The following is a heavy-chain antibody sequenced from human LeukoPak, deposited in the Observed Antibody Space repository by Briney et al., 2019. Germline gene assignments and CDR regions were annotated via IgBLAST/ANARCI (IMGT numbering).Heavy chain of an antibody. CDR1: GFTFSSYW. D-gene: IGHD2-2*01. CDR3: ATVAYELAPFDY. J-gene: IGHJ4*02. CDR2: INSDGSST. Sequence: PGGSLRLSCAASGFTFSSYWMHWVRQAPGKGLVWVSRINSDGSSTSYADSVKGRFTISRDNAKNTLYLQMNSLRAEDTAVYYCATVAYELAPFDYWGQGTLVTVSS. V-gene: IGHV3-74*01.